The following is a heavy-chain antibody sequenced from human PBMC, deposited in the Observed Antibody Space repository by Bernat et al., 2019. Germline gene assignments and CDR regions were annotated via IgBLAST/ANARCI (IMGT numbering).Heavy chain of an antibody. Sequence: EVQLVESGGGLVQPGGSLRLSCAASGFTVSSNYMSWVRHAPGKGLEWVSVIYSGGSTYYADSVKGRFTISRHKSKNPLYLQMNSLRAEDTAVYYCATWTNIEGAGTGAFDIWGQGTMVTVSS. J-gene: IGHJ3*02. CDR1: GFTVSSNY. CDR3: ATWTNIEGAGTGAFDI. D-gene: IGHD6-19*01. CDR2: IYSGGST. V-gene: IGHV3-53*04.